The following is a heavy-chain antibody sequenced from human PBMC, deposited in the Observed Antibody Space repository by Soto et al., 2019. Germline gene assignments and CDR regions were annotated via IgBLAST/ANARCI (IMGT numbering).Heavy chain of an antibody. Sequence: GGSLRLSCVVSGRTFRSYAMSWVRQAPGKGLEWVSGISGGGAGTYYADPVKGRFTISRDPSTTTLFLDMYSLGAEDTAIYYCAKGRKPDHDDGLCAFDSWGQGVLVTVSS. V-gene: IGHV3-23*01. J-gene: IGHJ4*02. D-gene: IGHD3-3*01. CDR1: GRTFRSYA. CDR2: ISGGGAGT. CDR3: AKGRKPDHDDGLCAFDS.